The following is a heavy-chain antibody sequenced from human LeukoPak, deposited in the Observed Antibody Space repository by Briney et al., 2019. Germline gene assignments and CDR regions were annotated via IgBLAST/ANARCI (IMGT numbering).Heavy chain of an antibody. Sequence: SETLSLTCTVSGGSISSYYWSCIRQPAGKGLEWIGRIYTSGSTNYTPSLKSRVTMSVDTSKNQFSPKLSSVTAADTAVYYCARDGIPLVGGVSNFDLWGRGTLVTVSS. V-gene: IGHV4-4*07. CDR2: IYTSGST. CDR1: GGSISSYY. J-gene: IGHJ2*01. D-gene: IGHD4-23*01. CDR3: ARDGIPLVGGVSNFDL.